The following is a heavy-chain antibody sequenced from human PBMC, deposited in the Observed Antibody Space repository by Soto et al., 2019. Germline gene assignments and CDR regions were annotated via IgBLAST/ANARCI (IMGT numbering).Heavy chain of an antibody. J-gene: IGHJ5*02. D-gene: IGHD3-22*01. Sequence: SETLSLTCAFSGFSISSGGYSWSWIRQPPGKGLEWIGYIYHSGTTTYNPSLKSRVTISVDMSRNQVSLKLTSVTAADTAVYYCAKLGGYYQALDTWGQGTLVTVS. CDR1: GFSISSGGYS. CDR2: IYHSGTT. CDR3: AKLGGYYQALDT. V-gene: IGHV4-30-2*01.